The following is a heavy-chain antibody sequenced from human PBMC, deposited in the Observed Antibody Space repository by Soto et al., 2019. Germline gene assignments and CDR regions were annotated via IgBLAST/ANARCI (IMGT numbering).Heavy chain of an antibody. CDR3: ARARQLVGYFYYSMDV. D-gene: IGHD6-6*01. CDR1: GYTFSNHG. V-gene: IGHV1-18*01. Sequence: QVQLLQSGAEVKKPGASVKVSCKASGYTFSNHGITWVRQAPGQGLEWMGWIGAYNGNTHYTQSLQGRVTMTTDTYTSTAYVGLRGLRSDDTAVYYCARARQLVGYFYYSMDVWGKGTTVTVSS. CDR2: IGAYNGNT. J-gene: IGHJ6*03.